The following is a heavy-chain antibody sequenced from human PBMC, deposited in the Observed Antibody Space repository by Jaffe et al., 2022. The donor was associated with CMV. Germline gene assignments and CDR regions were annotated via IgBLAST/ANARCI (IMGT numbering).Heavy chain of an antibody. Sequence: QVTLKESGPVLVKPTETLTLTCTVSGFSLSNARMGVSWIRQPPGKALEWLAHIFSNDEKSYSTSLKSRLTISKDTSKSQVVLTMTNMDPVDTATYYCARIPRLYCSSTSCYRAGLGGDYYYYMDVWGKGTTVTVSS. CDR3: ARIPRLYCSSTSCYRAGLGGDYYYYMDV. CDR2: IFSNDEK. V-gene: IGHV2-26*01. D-gene: IGHD2-2*01. J-gene: IGHJ6*03. CDR1: GFSLSNARMG.